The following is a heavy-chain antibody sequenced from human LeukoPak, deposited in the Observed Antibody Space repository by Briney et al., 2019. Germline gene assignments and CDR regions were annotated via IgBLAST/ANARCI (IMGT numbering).Heavy chain of an antibody. D-gene: IGHD3-16*01. CDR3: AKGRLRLGELHVRLHAFDI. J-gene: IGHJ3*02. V-gene: IGHV3-23*01. CDR2: ISGGGGST. Sequence: GGSLRLSCAASGFTFSSYAMSWVRQAPGKGLEWVSAISGGGGSTYYADSVKGRFTISRDNSKNTLYLQMNSLRAEDTAVYYCAKGRLRLGELHVRLHAFDIWGQGTMVTVSS. CDR1: GFTFSSYA.